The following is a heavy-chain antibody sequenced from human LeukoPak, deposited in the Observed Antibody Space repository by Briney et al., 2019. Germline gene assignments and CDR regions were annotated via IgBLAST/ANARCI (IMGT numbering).Heavy chain of an antibody. CDR1: GGTFSSYA. J-gene: IGHJ4*02. D-gene: IGHD6-13*01. Sequence: SVKVSCKASGGTFSSYAISWVRQAPGQGLEWMGGIIPIFGTANYAQKLQGRVTMTTDTSTSTAYMELRSLRSDDAAVYYCARASGYISSWYSFDYWGQGTLVTVSS. CDR3: ARASGYISSWYSFDY. V-gene: IGHV1-69*05. CDR2: IIPIFGTA.